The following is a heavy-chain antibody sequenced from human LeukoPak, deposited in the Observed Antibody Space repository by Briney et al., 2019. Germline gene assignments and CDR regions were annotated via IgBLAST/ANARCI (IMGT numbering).Heavy chain of an antibody. CDR1: GFTFSDSL. Sequence: GGSLRLSCAASGFTFSDSLMHWIRQGPGNGLVWVSGISWNSGSLAYADSVKGRFTISRDKAKNCLYLQMNSLRTEDTALYYCARGLGGDQGYFDLWGRGTLATVSS. J-gene: IGHJ2*01. D-gene: IGHD3-10*01. V-gene: IGHV3-9*01. CDR2: ISWNSGSL. CDR3: ARGLGGDQGYFDL.